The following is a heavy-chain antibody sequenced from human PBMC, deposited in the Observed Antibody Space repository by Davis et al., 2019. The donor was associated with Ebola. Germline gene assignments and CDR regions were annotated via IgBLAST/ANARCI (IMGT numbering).Heavy chain of an antibody. D-gene: IGHD1-26*01. J-gene: IGHJ3*02. CDR3: AKDTSNIWFDI. V-gene: IGHV3-23*01. CDR1: GFTFGDYA. Sequence: PGGSLRLSCEASGFTFGDYAMHWVRQPPGKGLEWVSTLGTSADTYYADSVKGRFTISRDNSKNTLYLQMNGLRVEDTAIYYCAKDTSNIWFDIWGQGTNVTVSS. CDR2: LGTSADT.